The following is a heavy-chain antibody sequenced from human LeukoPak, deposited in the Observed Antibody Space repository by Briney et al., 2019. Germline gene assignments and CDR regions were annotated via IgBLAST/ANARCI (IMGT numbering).Heavy chain of an antibody. D-gene: IGHD5-18*01. CDR2: IIPILGIA. CDR1: GGTFSSYA. Sequence: SSVKVSCKASGGTFSSYAISWVRQAPGQGLEWMGRIIPILGIANYAQKFQGRVTITADKSTSTAYMELSSLRSEDTAVHYCALRGYSYVGPIDIWGQGTMVTVSS. CDR3: ALRGYSYVGPIDI. V-gene: IGHV1-69*04. J-gene: IGHJ3*02.